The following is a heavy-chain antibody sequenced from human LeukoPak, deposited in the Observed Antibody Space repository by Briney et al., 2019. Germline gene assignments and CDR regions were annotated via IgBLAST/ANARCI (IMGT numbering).Heavy chain of an antibody. V-gene: IGHV1-69*06. CDR3: ARDKPSVTNDDAFDI. Sequence: SVKVSCKASGYTFTSYGISWVRQAPGQGLEWMGGIIPIFGTANYAQKFQGRVTITADKSTSTAYMELSSLRSEDTAVYYCARDKPSVTNDDAFDIWGQGTMVTVSS. CDR1: GYTFTSYG. CDR2: IIPIFGTA. J-gene: IGHJ3*02. D-gene: IGHD4-17*01.